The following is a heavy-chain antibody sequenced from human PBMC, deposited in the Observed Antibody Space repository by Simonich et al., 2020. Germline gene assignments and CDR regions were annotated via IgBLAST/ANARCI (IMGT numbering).Heavy chain of an antibody. D-gene: IGHD6-13*01. CDR2: IYYSGRH. J-gene: IGHJ3*02. CDR1: GGSISSSSYY. V-gene: IGHV4-39*01. Sequence: QLQLQESGPGLVKPSETLSLTCNVSGGSISSSSYYWGWIRQPPGKGLGWVGSIYYSGRHYHNPAPKSLVTRSVDTSKNQFSLKLSSVTAADTAVYYCARHAGFAFDIWGQGTMVTVSS. CDR3: ARHAGFAFDI.